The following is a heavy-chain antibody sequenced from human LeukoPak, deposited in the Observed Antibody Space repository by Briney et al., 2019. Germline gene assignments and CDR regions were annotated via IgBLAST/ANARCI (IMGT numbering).Heavy chain of an antibody. V-gene: IGHV1-46*01. D-gene: IGHD4-11*01. Sequence: GSVKVSCKASGYTFTSYYMHWVRQAPGQGLEWMGIINPSGGSTSYAQKFQGRVTMTRDMSTSTVYMELSSLRSEDTAVYYCARGCTVTTYYYYYMDVWGKGITVTVSS. CDR1: GYTFTSYY. J-gene: IGHJ6*03. CDR2: INPSGGST. CDR3: ARGCTVTTYYYYYMDV.